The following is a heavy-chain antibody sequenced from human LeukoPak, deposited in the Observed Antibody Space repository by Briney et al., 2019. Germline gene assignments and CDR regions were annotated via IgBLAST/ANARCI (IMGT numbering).Heavy chain of an antibody. J-gene: IGHJ6*02. CDR3: ARDQRIAAAGTWLYYGMDV. Sequence: SETLSLTCAVSGGSISSGGYSWSWIRQPPGKGLEWIGYIYHSGSTYYNPSLKSRVTISVDRSKNQFSLKLSSVTAADTAVYYCARDQRIAAAGTWLYYGMDVWGQGTTVTVSS. CDR2: IYHSGST. D-gene: IGHD6-13*01. CDR1: GGSISSGGYS. V-gene: IGHV4-30-2*01.